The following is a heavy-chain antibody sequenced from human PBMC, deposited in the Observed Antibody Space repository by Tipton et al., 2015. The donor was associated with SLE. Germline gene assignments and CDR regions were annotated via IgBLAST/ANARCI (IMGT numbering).Heavy chain of an antibody. CDR2: IYYSGST. CDR1: GDSISSSYY. D-gene: IGHD5-24*01. CDR3: ARGWGRWPYYFDY. V-gene: IGHV4-61*01. Sequence: TLSLTCTVSGDSISSSYYWSWIRQPPGRGLEWIGYIYYSGSTNYKPSLKSRVTISVDTSKNQFALKLSSVTAADTAVYYCARGWGRWPYYFDYWGQGNLVTVSS. J-gene: IGHJ4*02.